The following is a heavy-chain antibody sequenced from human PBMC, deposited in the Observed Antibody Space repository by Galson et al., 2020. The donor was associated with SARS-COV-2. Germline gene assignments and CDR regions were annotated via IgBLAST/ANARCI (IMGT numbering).Heavy chain of an antibody. J-gene: IGHJ4*02. CDR3: TTGGLVAGPDY. D-gene: IGHD6-19*01. V-gene: IGHV3-15*06. CDR1: GFTINNAW. CDR2: IKSKTDGGTT. Sequence: PCAVPGFTINNAWMSWVRQAPGKGLQWVGLIKSKTDGGTTHHAAPVRGRFTISRDDSKNTLYLQINSLKTEDTGVYYCTTGGLVAGPDYWGQGSLVTVSS.